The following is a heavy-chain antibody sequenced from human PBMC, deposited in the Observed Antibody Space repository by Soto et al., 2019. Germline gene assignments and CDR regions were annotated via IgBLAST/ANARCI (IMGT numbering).Heavy chain of an antibody. J-gene: IGHJ4*02. CDR1: GGSFSSNP. V-gene: IGHV1-69*01. D-gene: IGHD5-18*01. CDR3: ARGGRGYSSAPRYYFDY. CDR2: IIPIFATV. Sequence: QVQLVQSGSEVKKPGSSVKVSCKASGGSFSSNPISWVRQAPGQGLEWMAGIIPIFATVHYAQKFQGRVTITADESTSTAYIALTSLRSEDTAVYFCARGGRGYSSAPRYYFDYWGQGTLVTVSS.